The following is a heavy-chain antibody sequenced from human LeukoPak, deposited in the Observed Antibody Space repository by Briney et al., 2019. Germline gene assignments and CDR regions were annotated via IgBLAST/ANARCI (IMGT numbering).Heavy chain of an antibody. J-gene: IGHJ5*02. Sequence: ASVKVSCKASGGTFISYAISWVRQAPGQGLEWMGGIIPIFGTANYAQKFQGRVTITADESTSTAYMELSSLRSEDTAVYYCARDKACSSTSCPMEGWFDPWGQGTLVTVSS. D-gene: IGHD2-2*01. CDR2: IIPIFGTA. V-gene: IGHV1-69*01. CDR3: ARDKACSSTSCPMEGWFDP. CDR1: GGTFISYA.